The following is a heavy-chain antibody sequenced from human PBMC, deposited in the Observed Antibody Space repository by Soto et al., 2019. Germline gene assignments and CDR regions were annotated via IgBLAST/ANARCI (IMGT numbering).Heavy chain of an antibody. CDR3: ARGPRRIAVAGRRANNWFDP. D-gene: IGHD6-19*01. Sequence: SETLSLTCAVYGGSFSGYYWSWIRQPPGKGLEWIGEINHSGSTNYNPSLKSRVTISVDTSKNQFSLKLSSVTAADTAVYYCARGPRRIAVAGRRANNWFDPWGQGTLVTVSS. CDR2: INHSGST. J-gene: IGHJ5*02. V-gene: IGHV4-34*01. CDR1: GGSFSGYY.